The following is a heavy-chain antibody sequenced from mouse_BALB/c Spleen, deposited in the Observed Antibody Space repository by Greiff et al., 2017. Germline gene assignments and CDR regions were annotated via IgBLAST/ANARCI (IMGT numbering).Heavy chain of an antibody. D-gene: IGHD2-4*01. V-gene: IGHV1-7*01. CDR2: INPSTGYT. Sequence: QVQLKESGAELAKPGASVKMSCKASGYTFTSYWMHWVKQRPGQGLEWIGYINPSTGYTEYNQKFKDKATLTADKSSSTAYMQLSSLTSEDSAVYYCESWEFYYDYDDAMDYWGQGTSVTVSS. J-gene: IGHJ4*01. CDR1: GYTFTSYW. CDR3: ESWEFYYDYDDAMDY.